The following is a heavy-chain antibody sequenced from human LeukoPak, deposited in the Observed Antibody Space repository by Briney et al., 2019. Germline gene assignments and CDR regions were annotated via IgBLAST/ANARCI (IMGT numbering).Heavy chain of an antibody. Sequence: PGGSLRLSCAASGFTFSNYAMSWVRQAPGKGLEWVSAISGSGGSTCYADSVKGRFTISRDNTNNILYLQMNSLRAEDTAVYYLAKMALTMIVVPYYMDVWGKGTTVTVSS. CDR1: GFTFSNYA. CDR3: AKMALTMIVVPYYMDV. V-gene: IGHV3-23*01. J-gene: IGHJ6*03. D-gene: IGHD3-22*01. CDR2: ISGSGGST.